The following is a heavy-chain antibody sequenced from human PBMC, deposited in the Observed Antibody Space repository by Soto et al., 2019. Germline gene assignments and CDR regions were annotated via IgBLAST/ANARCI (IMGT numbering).Heavy chain of an antibody. D-gene: IGHD3-3*01. Sequence: PGESLKISCKGSGYSFTSYWISWVRQMPGKGLEWMGRIDPSDSYTNYSPSSQGHVTISADKSISTAYLQWSSLKASDTAMYYCARHRYYDFWSGFRPAGTYYFDYWGQGTLVTVSS. CDR2: IDPSDSYT. J-gene: IGHJ4*02. CDR3: ARHRYYDFWSGFRPAGTYYFDY. CDR1: GYSFTSYW. V-gene: IGHV5-10-1*01.